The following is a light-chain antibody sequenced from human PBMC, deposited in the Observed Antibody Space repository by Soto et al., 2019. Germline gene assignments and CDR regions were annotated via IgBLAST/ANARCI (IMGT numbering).Light chain of an antibody. CDR2: KAS. CDR1: QSISSW. CDR3: QQYNSYSIT. V-gene: IGKV1-5*03. J-gene: IGKJ1*01. Sequence: DIPLTQSPATLSASEGDRVTITCRTSQSISSWLAWYQQKPGKAPKLLIYKASSLESGVPSRFSGSGAGTEFTLTISSLQPDDFATYYCQQYNSYSITSGQGAKVDIK.